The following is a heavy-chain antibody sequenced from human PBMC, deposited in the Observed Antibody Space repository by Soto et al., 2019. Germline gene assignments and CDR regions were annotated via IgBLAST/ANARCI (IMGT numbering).Heavy chain of an antibody. CDR3: ARDRPYSSGYYYFDY. D-gene: IGHD6-19*01. J-gene: IGHJ4*02. CDR2: ISYDGSNK. V-gene: IGHV3-30-3*01. Sequence: GGSLRLSCAASGSTFSSYAMHWVRQAPGKGLEWVAVISYDGSNKYYADSVKGRFTISRDNSKNTLYLQMNSLRAEDTAVYYCARDRPYSSGYYYFDYWGQGTLVTVSS. CDR1: GSTFSSYA.